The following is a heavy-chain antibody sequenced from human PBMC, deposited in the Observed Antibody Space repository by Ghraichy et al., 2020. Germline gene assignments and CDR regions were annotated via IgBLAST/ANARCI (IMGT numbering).Heavy chain of an antibody. V-gene: IGHV3-23*01. CDR2: ITDTGATT. CDR3: ARALGISRFYYYYGMDV. J-gene: IGHJ6*02. CDR1: GFTFSTNA. Sequence: GGSLRLSCAASGFTFSTNAMTWVRQAPGKGLDWVSSITDTGATTYYADSVRGRFTISRDNSRNTLFLQMNSLRDEDTAVYYCARALGISRFYYYYGMDVWGQGTTVTVSS. D-gene: IGHD1-14*01.